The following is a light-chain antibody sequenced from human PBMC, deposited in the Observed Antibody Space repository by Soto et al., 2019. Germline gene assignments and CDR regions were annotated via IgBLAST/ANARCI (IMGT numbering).Light chain of an antibody. V-gene: IGKV3-15*01. J-gene: IGKJ1*01. Sequence: EIVVTQSPATLSVSPGERATLSCRASQSVSSSLAWYQQKPGQAPRLLIYGASTRAAGIPARFSGSGSGTEFTLTISSLQSEDFAVYYCQQYNNWRSWTFGQGTKV. CDR2: GAS. CDR3: QQYNNWRSWT. CDR1: QSVSSS.